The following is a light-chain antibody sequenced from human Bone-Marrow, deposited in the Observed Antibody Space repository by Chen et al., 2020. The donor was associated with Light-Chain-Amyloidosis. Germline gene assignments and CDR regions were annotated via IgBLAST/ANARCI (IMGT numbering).Light chain of an antibody. V-gene: IGKV4-1*01. CDR2: WAS. J-gene: IGKJ1*01. CDR3: QQHYGAPLT. Sequence: DFVMTQSPDSLAVSLGERATINCKSSPSVLSSSDNKNYLAWYQQKPGQPPKLRIYWASTRESGVPDRFSGSGSGTAFILTISSLQAEDVAVYYCQQHYGAPLTFGQGTKVEIK. CDR1: PSVLSSSDNKNY.